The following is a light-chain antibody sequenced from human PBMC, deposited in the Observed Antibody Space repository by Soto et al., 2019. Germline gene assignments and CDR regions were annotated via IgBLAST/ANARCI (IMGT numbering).Light chain of an antibody. CDR2: GAS. CDR1: QSVSSSY. J-gene: IGKJ1*01. Sequence: ALSQSPSTLSPSPGERATLSCRASQSVSSSYLAWYQQKPGQAPSLLIYGASSRATGIPDRFSGSGSGTDFTLTISRLEPEDFAVYYCQQHGSSSWTFGQGTKVDIK. CDR3: QQHGSSSWT. V-gene: IGKV3-20*01.